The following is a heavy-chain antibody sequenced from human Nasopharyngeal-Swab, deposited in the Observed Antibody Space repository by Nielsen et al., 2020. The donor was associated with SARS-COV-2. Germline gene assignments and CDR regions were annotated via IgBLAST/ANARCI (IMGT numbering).Heavy chain of an antibody. V-gene: IGHV4-39*01. CDR1: GLSVDSATHY. CDR2: VIYSGTT. J-gene: IGHJ4*02. D-gene: IGHD5-18*01. CDR3: VRHVVHSFGFH. Sequence: SETLSLTCNVSGLSVDSATHYWGWFRQPPGKALERIASVIYSGTTYYNPSLRRRVIMSIDRSQNNFSLRLTSVTAADTAMYYCVRHVVHSFGFHWGPGTLVTVSS.